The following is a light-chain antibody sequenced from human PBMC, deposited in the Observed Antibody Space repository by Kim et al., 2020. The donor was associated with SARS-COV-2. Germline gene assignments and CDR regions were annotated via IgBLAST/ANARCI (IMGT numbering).Light chain of an antibody. CDR1: QSVSSCY. CDR2: GAS. J-gene: IGKJ2*01. CDR3: QQYGSSPPRYT. Sequence: EIVLTQSPGTLSLSPGERATLSCRASQSVSSCYLAWYQQKPGQAPRLLIYGASSRATGIPDRFSGSGSGTDFTLTISRLEPEDFAVYYCQQYGSSPPRYTFGQGTNLEIK. V-gene: IGKV3-20*01.